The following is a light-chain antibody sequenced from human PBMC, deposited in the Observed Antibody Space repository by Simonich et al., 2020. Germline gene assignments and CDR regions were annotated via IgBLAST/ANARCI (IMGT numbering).Light chain of an antibody. CDR1: SSDVGGYNY. J-gene: IGLJ3*02. CDR2: DVR. CDR3: SSYTSSSTWV. V-gene: IGLV2-14*01. Sequence: QSALTPPASVSGSPGQSITISCTGTSSDVGGYNYVSWYQQTPGKAPKLMIYDVRNRPSGVSNLFSGSKSGNTASLTISGLQAEDEADYDCSSYTSSSTWVFGGGTKLTVL.